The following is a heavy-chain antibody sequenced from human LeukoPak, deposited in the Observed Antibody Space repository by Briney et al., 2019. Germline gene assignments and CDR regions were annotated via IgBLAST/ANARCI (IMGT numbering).Heavy chain of an antibody. CDR2: INEGGGEK. Sequence: GGSLRLSCVDSGFTFSSYWMNWVRQAPGKGLEWVADINEGGGEKYYGDSVKGRFTISRDNAKRSLYLQMNSLRAEDTAMYFCARAGIVQVDYSDDRRAFDSWGQGTLVTVCS. D-gene: IGHD2-15*01. CDR3: ARAGIVQVDYSDDRRAFDS. J-gene: IGHJ4*02. CDR1: GFTFSSYW. V-gene: IGHV3-7*05.